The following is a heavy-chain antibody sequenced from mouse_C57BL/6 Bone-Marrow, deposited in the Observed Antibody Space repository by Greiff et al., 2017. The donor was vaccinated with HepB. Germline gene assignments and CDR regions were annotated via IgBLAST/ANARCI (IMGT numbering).Heavy chain of an antibody. V-gene: IGHV1-55*01. CDR1: GYTFTSYW. J-gene: IGHJ1*03. CDR3: AREDYYGSGPYFDV. D-gene: IGHD1-1*01. CDR2: IYPGSGST. Sequence: QVQLQQPGAELVKPGASVKMSCKASGYTFTSYWITWVKQRPGQGLEWIGDIYPGSGSTNYNEKFKSKATLTVDTSSSTAYMQLSSLTSEDSAVYYWAREDYYGSGPYFDVWGTGTTVTVSS.